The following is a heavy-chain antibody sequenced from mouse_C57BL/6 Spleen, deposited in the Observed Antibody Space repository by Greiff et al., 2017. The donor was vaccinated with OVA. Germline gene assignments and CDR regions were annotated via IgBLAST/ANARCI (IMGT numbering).Heavy chain of an antibody. CDR1: GYTFTSYW. D-gene: IGHD2-4*01. J-gene: IGHJ4*01. CDR3: ARTDDYDGDIPHYYAMDY. Sequence: QVQLQQPGAELVKPGASVTMSCKASGYTFTSYWITWVKQRPGHGLEWIGDIYPGSGSTNYNEKFKSKATLTVDTSSSTAYMQLSSLTSEDSAVYYCARTDDYDGDIPHYYAMDYWGQGTSVTVSS. V-gene: IGHV1-55*01. CDR2: IYPGSGST.